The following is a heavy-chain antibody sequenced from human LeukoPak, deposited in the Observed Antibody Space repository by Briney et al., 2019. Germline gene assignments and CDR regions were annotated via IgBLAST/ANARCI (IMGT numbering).Heavy chain of an antibody. J-gene: IGHJ4*02. CDR1: GFTFSSYG. Sequence: GGSLRLSCAAAGFTFSSYGMHWVRQAPGDGLEWVAFIRYDGSNKYYADSVKGRFTISRDNSKNTLDLQMNSLRAEDTAVYYCAKDGSLWFGEAPTDSWGQGTLVTVSS. CDR3: AKDGSLWFGEAPTDS. CDR2: IRYDGSNK. V-gene: IGHV3-30*02. D-gene: IGHD3-10*01.